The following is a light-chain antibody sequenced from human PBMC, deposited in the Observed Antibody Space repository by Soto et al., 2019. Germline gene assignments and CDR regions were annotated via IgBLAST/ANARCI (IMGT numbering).Light chain of an antibody. Sequence: QSALTQPASVSGSPGQSITISCTGTSSDVGGYIYVSWYQQLPGKAPKLMIYDVTYRPSGVSNRFSGSKSGNTASLTISGLQAEDEADYYCSSYTSSSTLVFGTGTKVTVL. CDR2: DVT. CDR3: SSYTSSSTLV. J-gene: IGLJ1*01. V-gene: IGLV2-14*01. CDR1: SSDVGGYIY.